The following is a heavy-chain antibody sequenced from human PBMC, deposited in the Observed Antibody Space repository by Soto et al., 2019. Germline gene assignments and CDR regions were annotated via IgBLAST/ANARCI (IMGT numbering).Heavy chain of an antibody. CDR3: AKDGGNYDSSGYGPFY. V-gene: IGHV3-30*18. CDR2: ISYDGSNK. Sequence: QVQLVESGGGVVQPGRSLRLSCAASGFTFSSYGMHWVRQAPGKGLEWVAVISYDGSNKYYADSVKGRFTISRDNSKNTLYLQMNSLRAEDTAVYYCAKDGGNYDSSGYGPFYWGQGTLVTVSS. D-gene: IGHD3-22*01. J-gene: IGHJ4*02. CDR1: GFTFSSYG.